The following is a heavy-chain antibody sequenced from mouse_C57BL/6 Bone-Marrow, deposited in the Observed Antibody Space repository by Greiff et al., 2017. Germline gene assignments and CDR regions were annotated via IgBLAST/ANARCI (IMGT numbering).Heavy chain of an antibody. V-gene: IGHV7-1*01. CDR1: GFTFSDFY. D-gene: IGHD1-1*01. CDR2: SRNKANDYTT. CDR3: ARDADYYGSSGFAY. J-gene: IGHJ3*01. Sequence: EVKVVESGGGLVQSGRSLRLSCATSGFTFSDFYMEWVRQAPGKGLEWIAASRNKANDYTTEYSASVKGRFIVSRDTSQSILYLQMNALRAEDTATYYCARDADYYGSSGFAYWGQGTLVTVSA.